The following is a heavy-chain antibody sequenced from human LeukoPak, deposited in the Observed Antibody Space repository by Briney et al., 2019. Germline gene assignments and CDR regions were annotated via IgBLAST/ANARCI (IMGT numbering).Heavy chain of an antibody. CDR3: AKDLGYSYGPFDY. D-gene: IGHD5-18*01. CDR1: GFTFDDYA. Sequence: GGSLRLSCAASGFTFDDYAMHWVRQAPGKGLEWVSGISWNSGSIGYADSVKGRFTISRDNAKNSLYLQMNSLRAEDTASYYCAKDLGYSYGPFDYWGQGTLVTVSS. J-gene: IGHJ4*02. CDR2: ISWNSGSI. V-gene: IGHV3-9*01.